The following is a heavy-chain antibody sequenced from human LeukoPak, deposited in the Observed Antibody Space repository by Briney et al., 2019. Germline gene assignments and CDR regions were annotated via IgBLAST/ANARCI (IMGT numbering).Heavy chain of an antibody. V-gene: IGHV3-48*03. CDR2: ISSSGSTI. CDR1: GFTFNSYE. D-gene: IGHD3-22*01. CDR3: ARDTDQYYDSSGYPEYMDV. J-gene: IGHJ6*03. Sequence: GGSLRLSCAASGFTFNSYEMNWVRQAPGKGLEWVSYISSSGSTIYYADSVKGRFTISRDNAKNSLYLQMNSLRAEDTAVYYCARDTDQYYDSSGYPEYMDVWGKGTTVTISS.